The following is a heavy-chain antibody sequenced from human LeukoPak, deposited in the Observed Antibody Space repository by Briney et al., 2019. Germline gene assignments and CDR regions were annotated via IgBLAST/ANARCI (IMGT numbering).Heavy chain of an antibody. CDR3: ARGGGRGWLQERAFDI. CDR1: GGSISSGSYY. D-gene: IGHD5-24*01. J-gene: IGHJ3*02. CDR2: IYTSGST. Sequence: PSETLSLTCTVSGGSISSGSYYWSWIRQPAGKGLEWIGRIYTSGSTNYNPSLKSRVTISVDTSKNQFSRKLSSVTAADTAVYYCARGGGRGWLQERAFDIWGQGTMVTVSS. V-gene: IGHV4-61*02.